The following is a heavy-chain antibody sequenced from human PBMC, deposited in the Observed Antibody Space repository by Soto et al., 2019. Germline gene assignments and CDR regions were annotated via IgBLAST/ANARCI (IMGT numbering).Heavy chain of an antibody. J-gene: IGHJ4*02. CDR2: MNPNSGNT. CDR1: GYTFTSYD. V-gene: IGHV1-8*01. Sequence: QVQLVQSGAEVKKPGASVKVSCKASGYTFTSYDINWVRQATGQGLEWMGWMNPNSGNTGYAQKFQGRVTMTRNTAISTAKREWAGLRSEDGPVFFCAGETPGLPNYGGQETLAPVPS. CDR3: AGETPGLPNY.